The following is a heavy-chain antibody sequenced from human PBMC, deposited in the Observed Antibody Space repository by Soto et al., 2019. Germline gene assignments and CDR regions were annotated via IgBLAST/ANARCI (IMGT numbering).Heavy chain of an antibody. CDR3: ARDNNDFWSLYPLAFDY. D-gene: IGHD3-3*01. CDR2: ISTSGNV. Sequence: PXETLSLTCTVSGGSLTKYYWSWIRQSAGKGLEWIGRISTSGNVVSKASLMSRLTMSVDTSKNQFSLRLTSVTAADTAVYYCARDNNDFWSLYPLAFDYWGQGALVTVSS. V-gene: IGHV4-4*07. J-gene: IGHJ4*02. CDR1: GGSLTKYY.